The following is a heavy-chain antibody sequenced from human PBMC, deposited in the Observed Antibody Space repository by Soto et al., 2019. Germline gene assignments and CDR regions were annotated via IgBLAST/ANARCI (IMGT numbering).Heavy chain of an antibody. CDR2: IIPIFGTA. CDR3: ASRRGGDDYVWGSHPVVEWYFDL. V-gene: IGHV1-69*12. CDR1: GGTFSSYA. J-gene: IGHJ2*01. D-gene: IGHD3-16*01. Sequence: QVQLVQSGAEVKKPGSSVKVSCKASGGTFSSYAISWVRQAPGQGLEWMGGIIPIFGTANYAQKFQGRVTITADESTSTAYMELSSLRSEDTAVYYCASRRGGDDYVWGSHPVVEWYFDLWGRGTLVTVSS.